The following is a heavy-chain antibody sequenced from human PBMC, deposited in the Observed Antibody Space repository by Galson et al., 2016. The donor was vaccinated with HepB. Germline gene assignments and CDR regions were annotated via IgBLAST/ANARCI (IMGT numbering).Heavy chain of an antibody. CDR2: IFHSGGP. Sequence: SETLSLTCTVSGVSISSNSWWSWVRPSPEKGLEWIGEIFHSGGPNYSPSLKSRVTISIDKSKNQLSLSLSSVTAADTAVYYCARSSATTGVDFDYWGQGTLVTVSS. V-gene: IGHV4/OR15-8*02. D-gene: IGHD4-23*01. CDR1: GVSISSNSW. CDR3: ARSSATTGVDFDY. J-gene: IGHJ4*02.